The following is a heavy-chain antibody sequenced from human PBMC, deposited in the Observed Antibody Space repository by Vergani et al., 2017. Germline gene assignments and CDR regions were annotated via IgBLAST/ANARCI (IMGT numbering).Heavy chain of an antibody. D-gene: IGHD1-1*01. J-gene: IGHJ6*02. CDR3: ARNWYVNGMDV. CDR2: INHSGST. Sequence: QVQLQQWGAGLLKPSETLSLTCAVYGGSFSGYYWSWIRQPPRKGLEWIGEINHSGSTNYNPSLKSRVTISVDTSKNQFSLKLSSVTAADTAVYYCARNWYVNGMDVWGQGTTVTVSS. CDR1: GGSFSGYY. V-gene: IGHV4-34*01.